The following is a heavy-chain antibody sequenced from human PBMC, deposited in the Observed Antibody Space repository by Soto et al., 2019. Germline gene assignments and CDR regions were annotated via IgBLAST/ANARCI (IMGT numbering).Heavy chain of an antibody. CDR1: GFTFNTYD. Sequence: EMPLVESGGDLVQPAGCVRVSCVAFGFTFNTYDMNWVRLVPGMTLDWLASIRRSTSHIHYADSVKGRFTISRDYAKTSLSLQMNSLTAEDTAVYYCARDAGLYTPEPNYYYYFAMDVWGQGTTVTVSS. CDR2: IRRSTSHI. J-gene: IGHJ6*02. V-gene: IGHV3-21*01. D-gene: IGHD1-1*01. CDR3: ARDAGLYTPEPNYYYYFAMDV.